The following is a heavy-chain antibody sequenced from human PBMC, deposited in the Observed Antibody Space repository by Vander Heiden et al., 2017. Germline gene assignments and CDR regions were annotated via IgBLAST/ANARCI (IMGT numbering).Heavy chain of an antibody. CDR2: IYWDDDK. Sequence: QITLKESGPTLVKPTQTPTLTCTFSGFSLSTSGVGVGWIRQPPGKALEWLALIYWDDDKRYSPSLKSRLTITKDTSKNQVVLTMTNMDPVDTATYYCAHRRRGSNSGSYYRWFDPWGQGTLVTVSS. CDR3: AHRRRGSNSGSYYRWFDP. D-gene: IGHD1-26*01. CDR1: GFSLSTSGVG. J-gene: IGHJ5*02. V-gene: IGHV2-5*02.